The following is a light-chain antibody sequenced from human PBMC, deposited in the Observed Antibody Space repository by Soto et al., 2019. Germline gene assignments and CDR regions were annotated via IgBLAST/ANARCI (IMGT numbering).Light chain of an antibody. CDR3: QQRSNWPSLT. J-gene: IGKJ4*01. CDR2: DAS. CDR1: QSVLSSSNNKNY. Sequence: DIVMTQSPDSLAVSLGERATINCKSSQSVLSSSNNKNYLAWYQHKPGQAPRLLISDASNRATGIPARFSGSGSETDFTLTISSLEPEDSAVYYCQQRSNWPSLTFGGGTKVDIK. V-gene: IGKV4-1*01.